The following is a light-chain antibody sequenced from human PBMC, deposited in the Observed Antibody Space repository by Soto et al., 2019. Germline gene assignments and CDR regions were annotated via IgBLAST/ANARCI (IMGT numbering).Light chain of an antibody. V-gene: IGKV3-15*01. CDR2: RAS. CDR3: LQYHNLWA. Sequence: MTQSPATLSVSPGERATLSCRASQNIYSNVAWYQQRPGQAPRLLIYRASTRATGIPARFSGSGSGTEFTLTISSLQSEDFTVYSCLQYHNLWAFGQGTKVDI. J-gene: IGKJ1*01. CDR1: QNIYSN.